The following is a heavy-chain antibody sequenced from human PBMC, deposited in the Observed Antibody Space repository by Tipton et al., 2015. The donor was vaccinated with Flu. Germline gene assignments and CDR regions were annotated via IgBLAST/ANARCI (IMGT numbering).Heavy chain of an antibody. Sequence: TLSLTCAVSGYSIRSSNYYWGWIRQPPGKGLEWIGNIFHSGNSYHNPSLKSRVTMSVETSKNQFSLKLSSVTAADTAVYYCARRDYSNYVSETKNWFDSWGQGVLVIVSS. D-gene: IGHD4-11*01. V-gene: IGHV4-38-2*01. J-gene: IGHJ5*01. CDR1: GYSIRSSNYY. CDR3: ARRDYSNYVSETKNWFDS. CDR2: IFHSGNS.